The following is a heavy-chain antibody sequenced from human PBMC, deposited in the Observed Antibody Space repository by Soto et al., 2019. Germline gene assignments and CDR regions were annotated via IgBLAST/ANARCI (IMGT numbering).Heavy chain of an antibody. D-gene: IGHD3-16*01. CDR1: GGSISSGDYY. CDR2: IYYSGNT. CDR3: AGQPTAGSFYDLGSYYYYYGMDV. Sequence: SDTLSLTCTVSGGSISSGDYYWNWSRQPPGKGLEWIGNIYYSGNTDCNPSLKSRVTISVDTSKNQFSLNLSSVTAADSAVYYCAGQPTAGSFYDLGSYYYYYGMDVWGQGTTVT. V-gene: IGHV4-30-4*02. J-gene: IGHJ6*02.